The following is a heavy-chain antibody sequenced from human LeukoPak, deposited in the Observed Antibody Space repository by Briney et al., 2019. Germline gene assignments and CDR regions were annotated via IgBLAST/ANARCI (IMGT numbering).Heavy chain of an antibody. CDR1: GYTFKHYD. D-gene: IGHD5-24*01. CDR3: ARATPGGLHGYSFDY. J-gene: IGHJ4*02. CDR2: MNPNSGNT. Sequence: ASVKVSCKPSGYTFKHYDINWVRQATGQGLEWMGWMNPNSGNTGFAQKFQDRVSMTRDTSINTAYMELTSLRSGDTAVYYCARATPGGLHGYSFDYWGQGTVVTVYS. V-gene: IGHV1-8*02.